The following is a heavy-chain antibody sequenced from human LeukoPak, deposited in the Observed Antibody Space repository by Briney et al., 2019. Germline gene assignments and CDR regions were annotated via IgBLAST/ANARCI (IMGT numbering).Heavy chain of an antibody. CDR1: GGSFSGYY. J-gene: IGHJ6*02. CDR2: INHSGST. V-gene: IGHV4-34*01. CDR3: ARWKAARPYYYYGMDV. Sequence: SETLSLTCAAYGGSFSGYYWSWIRQPPGKGLEWIGEINHSGSTNYNPSLKSRVTISVDTSKNQFSLKLSSVTAADTAVYYCARWKAARPYYYYGMDVWGQGTTVTVSS. D-gene: IGHD6-6*01.